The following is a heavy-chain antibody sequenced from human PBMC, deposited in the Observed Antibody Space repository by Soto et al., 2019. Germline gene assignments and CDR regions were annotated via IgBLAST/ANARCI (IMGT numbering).Heavy chain of an antibody. D-gene: IGHD1-26*01. V-gene: IGHV4-31*03. Sequence: SETLSLTCTVSGGSISSGGYYWSWIRQHPGKGLEWIGYIYYSGSTYYNPSLKSRVTISVDTSKNQFSLKLSSVTAADTAVYYCARDRVEWELQNYYYGMDVWGQGTTVTVSS. J-gene: IGHJ6*02. CDR3: ARDRVEWELQNYYYGMDV. CDR2: IYYSGST. CDR1: GGSISSGGYY.